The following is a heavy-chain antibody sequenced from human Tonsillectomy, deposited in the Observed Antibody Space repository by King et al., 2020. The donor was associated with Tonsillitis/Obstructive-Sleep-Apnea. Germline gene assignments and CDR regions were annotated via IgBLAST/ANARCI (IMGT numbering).Heavy chain of an antibody. D-gene: IGHD2-15*01. CDR1: GYTFTRYY. CDR3: ARDDKDDRYFDY. J-gene: IGHJ4*02. Sequence: QLVQSGAEVKKPGASVRVSCKAYGYTFTRYYIHWVRRAPGRGLEWMGIINPSDGITTYSQKFQGRVTMTRDTSTNTVHMELSSLRSEDTAVYYCARDDKDDRYFDYWGQGTLVTVSS. V-gene: IGHV1-46*01. CDR2: INPSDGIT.